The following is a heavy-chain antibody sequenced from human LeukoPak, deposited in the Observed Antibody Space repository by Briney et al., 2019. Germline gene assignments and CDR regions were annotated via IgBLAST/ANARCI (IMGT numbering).Heavy chain of an antibody. CDR1: GGSISSYY. CDR2: IYYSGST. J-gene: IGHJ6*03. V-gene: IGHV4-59*01. CDR3: ARAPPLGYYYMDV. Sequence: SETLSLACTVSGGSISSYYWSWIRQPPGKGLEWIGYIYYSGSTHYNPSLKSRVTISVDTSKNQFSLKLSSVTAADTAVYYCARAPPLGYYYMDVWGKGTTVTVSS.